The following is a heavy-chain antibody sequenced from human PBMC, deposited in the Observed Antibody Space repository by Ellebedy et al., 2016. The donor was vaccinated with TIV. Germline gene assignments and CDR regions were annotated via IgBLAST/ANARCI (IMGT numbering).Heavy chain of an antibody. V-gene: IGHV4-39*01. CDR2: IYYGGST. CDR1: GGSISSSSYY. J-gene: IGHJ4*02. CDR3: ARHPLEWLVGPMYFDY. D-gene: IGHD6-19*01. Sequence: MPSETLSLTCTVSGGSISSSSYYWGWIRQPPGKGLEWIGCIYYGGSTYYNPSLKSRVTISVDTSKNQVSLKLSSVTAADTAVYYCARHPLEWLVGPMYFDYWGQGTLVTVSS.